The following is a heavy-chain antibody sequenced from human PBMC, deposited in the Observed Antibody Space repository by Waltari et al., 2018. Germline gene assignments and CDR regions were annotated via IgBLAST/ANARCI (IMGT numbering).Heavy chain of an antibody. CDR1: GFTVSSNY. D-gene: IGHD1-26*01. V-gene: IGHV3-23*04. Sequence: EVQLVESGGGLIQPGGSLRLSCAASGFTVSSNYMSWVRQAPGKGLEWVSAISGSGGSTYYADSVKGRFTISRDNSKNTLYLQMNSLRAEDTAVYYCAKGIRQVGATYIDYWGQGTLVTVSS. J-gene: IGHJ4*02. CDR2: ISGSGGST. CDR3: AKGIRQVGATYIDY.